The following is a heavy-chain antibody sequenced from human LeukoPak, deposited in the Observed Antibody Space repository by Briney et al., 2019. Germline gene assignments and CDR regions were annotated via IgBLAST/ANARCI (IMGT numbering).Heavy chain of an antibody. J-gene: IGHJ6*03. CDR2: INPNSGGT. CDR3: ARAARRVGDYCSSTSCYKGYYYYYMDV. Sequence: ASVKVSCKTSGYTFTTYAISWVRQAPGQGLEWMGWINPNSGGTNYAQKFQGRVTMTRDTSISTAYMELSRLRSDGTAVYYCARAARRVGDYCSSTSCYKGYYYYYMDVWGKGTTVTVSS. D-gene: IGHD2-2*02. V-gene: IGHV1-2*02. CDR1: GYTFTTYA.